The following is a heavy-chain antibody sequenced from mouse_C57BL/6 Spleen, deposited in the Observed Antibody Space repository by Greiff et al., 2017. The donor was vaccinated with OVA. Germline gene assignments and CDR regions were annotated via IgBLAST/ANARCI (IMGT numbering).Heavy chain of an antibody. Sequence: VQLQQPGAELVKPGASVKLSCKASGYTFTSYWMQWVKQRPGQGLEWIGEIDPSASYTTYNQKFKGKATLTVDTSSSTAYMQLSSLTSEDSAVYYCARRGGTDYCDYWGQGTTLTVSS. V-gene: IGHV1-50*01. CDR1: GYTFTSYW. CDR2: IDPSASYT. CDR3: ARRGGTDYCDY. D-gene: IGHD2-14*01. J-gene: IGHJ2*01.